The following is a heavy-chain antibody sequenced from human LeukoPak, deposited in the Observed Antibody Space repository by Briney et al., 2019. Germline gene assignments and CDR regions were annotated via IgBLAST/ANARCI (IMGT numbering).Heavy chain of an antibody. D-gene: IGHD5-24*01. CDR1: GFTFSSYE. V-gene: IGHV3-48*03. CDR3: AKANGLQGNFDY. J-gene: IGHJ4*02. CDR2: ISSSGSTV. Sequence: WGSLRLSCAASGFTFSSYEMNWVRQAPGKGLEWVSYISSSGSTVYYADSVRGRFTISRDNAKNSLYLQMNSLRAEDTALYYRAKANGLQGNFDYWGQGTLVTVSS.